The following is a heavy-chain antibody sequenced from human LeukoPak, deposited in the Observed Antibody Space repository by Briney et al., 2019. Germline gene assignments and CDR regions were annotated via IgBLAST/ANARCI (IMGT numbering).Heavy chain of an antibody. Sequence: GGSLRLPCAASGFTFSSYGMHWVRQAPGKGLEWVAFIRYDGSNKYYADSVKGRFTISRDNSKNTLYLQMNSLRAEDTAVYYCAKDHDTAMAPYSWGQGTLVTVSS. V-gene: IGHV3-30*02. CDR2: IRYDGSNK. CDR3: AKDHDTAMAPYS. J-gene: IGHJ4*02. CDR1: GFTFSSYG. D-gene: IGHD5-18*01.